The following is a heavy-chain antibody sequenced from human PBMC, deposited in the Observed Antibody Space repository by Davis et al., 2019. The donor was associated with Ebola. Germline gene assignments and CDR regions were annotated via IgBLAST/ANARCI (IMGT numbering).Heavy chain of an antibody. J-gene: IGHJ4*02. V-gene: IGHV1-18*04. CDR3: ARVGDYRY. Sequence: ASAQVSCKASGYTLSGDYMSWVRQAPAQGLEWVGWISASIGNTDYAQKLQGRVTMTTDTSTSTAYMGLRCLRSGDTAVYYCARVGDYRYWGQGTLVTVSS. CDR2: ISASIGNT. CDR1: GYTLSGDY. D-gene: IGHD4-17*01.